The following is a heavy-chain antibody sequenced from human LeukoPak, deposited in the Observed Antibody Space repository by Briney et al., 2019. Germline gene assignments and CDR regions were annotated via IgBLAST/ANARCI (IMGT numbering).Heavy chain of an antibody. CDR1: GGSISSGGYY. CDR3: ATGAVVGDAFDI. D-gene: IGHD1-26*01. CDR2: IYYSGST. V-gene: IGHV4-31*03. J-gene: IGHJ3*02. Sequence: SETLSLTCTVSGGSISSGGYYWSWIRQHPGRGLEWIGYIYYSGSTYYNPSLKSRVTISVDTSKNQFSLKLSSVTAADTAVYYCATGAVVGDAFDIWGQGTMVTVSS.